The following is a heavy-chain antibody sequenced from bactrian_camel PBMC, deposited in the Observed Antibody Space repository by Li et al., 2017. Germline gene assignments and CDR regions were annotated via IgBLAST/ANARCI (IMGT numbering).Heavy chain of an antibody. V-gene: IGHV3S40*01. CDR2: ISPGGDQS. J-gene: IGHJ4*01. Sequence: VQLVESGGGLVQSGGSLRLSCSASGFTFSSASMTWVRQALGKGLEWVSSISPGGDQSVYSDSVRGRFTISRDNAKDTLYLQMNSLKIEDTAVYYCALGSSRQATMTARGKGTQVTVS. CDR1: GFTFSSAS. D-gene: IGHD3*01.